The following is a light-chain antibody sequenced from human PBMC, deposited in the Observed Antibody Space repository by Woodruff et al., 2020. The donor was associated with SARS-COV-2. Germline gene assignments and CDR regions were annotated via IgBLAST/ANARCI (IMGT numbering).Light chain of an antibody. CDR1: SLRSYY. CDR3: NSRDSSGNHLGV. J-gene: IGLJ2*01. CDR2: GKN. Sequence: CQGDSLRSYYASWYQQKPGQAPVLVIYGKNNRPSGIPASLTITGAQAEDEADYYCNSRDSSGNHLGVFGGGTKLTVL. V-gene: IGLV3-19*01.